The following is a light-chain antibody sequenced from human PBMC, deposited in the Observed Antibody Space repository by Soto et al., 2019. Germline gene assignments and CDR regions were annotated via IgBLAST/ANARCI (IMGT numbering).Light chain of an antibody. V-gene: IGKV3-20*01. CDR1: QRVSSDF. Sequence: EIVLTQSPGTLSLSPGERATLSCRTSQRVSSDFLAWYQQKAGQAPRLLIYGPSNRATGVPDRFIGSGSGTDFTLKISRVQAEDVGVYYCTQALQTPPTFGQGTKVDIK. CDR3: TQALQTPPT. CDR2: GPS. J-gene: IGKJ1*01.